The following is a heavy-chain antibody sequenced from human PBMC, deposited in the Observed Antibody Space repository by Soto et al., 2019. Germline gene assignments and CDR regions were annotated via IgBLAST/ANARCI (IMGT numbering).Heavy chain of an antibody. D-gene: IGHD6-13*01. V-gene: IGHV3-21*04. CDR2: ISSTTNYI. Sequence: PGGSLRLSCAASGFTFTRYSMNWVRQAPGKGLEWASSISSTTNYIYYGDSVKGRFTISRDNSKNSLYLQMNSLRTEDTALYYCAKERAAAGPLDYWGQGTLVTVSS. J-gene: IGHJ4*02. CDR1: GFTFTRYS. CDR3: AKERAAAGPLDY.